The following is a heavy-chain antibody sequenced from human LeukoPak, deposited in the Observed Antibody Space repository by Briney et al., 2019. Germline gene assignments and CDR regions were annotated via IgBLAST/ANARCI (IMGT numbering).Heavy chain of an antibody. D-gene: IGHD3-16*02. CDR3: VRDYRACFDY. CDR2: ISSSGSTI. J-gene: IGHJ4*02. CDR1: GFTFSSYS. V-gene: IGHV3-48*04. Sequence: GGSLRLSCAASGFTFSSYSMNWVRQAPGKGLEWVSYISSSGSTIYYADSVKGRFTISRDNAKNSLYLQMNSLRAEDTAVYYCVRDYRACFDYRGQGTLVTVSS.